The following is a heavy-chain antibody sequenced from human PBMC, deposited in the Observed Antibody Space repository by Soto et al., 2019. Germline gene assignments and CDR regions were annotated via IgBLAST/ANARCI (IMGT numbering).Heavy chain of an antibody. J-gene: IGHJ4*02. V-gene: IGHV3-53*04. CDR3: ARARDSGYDFFDLDY. D-gene: IGHD5-12*01. CDR1: GFTVSSNY. CDR2: IYSGGST. Sequence: PGGSLRLSCAASGFTVSSNYMSWVRQAPGKGLEWVSVIYSGGSTYYADSVKGRFTISRHNSKNTLYLQMNSLRAEDTAVYYCARARDSGYDFFDLDYWGQGTLVPVSS.